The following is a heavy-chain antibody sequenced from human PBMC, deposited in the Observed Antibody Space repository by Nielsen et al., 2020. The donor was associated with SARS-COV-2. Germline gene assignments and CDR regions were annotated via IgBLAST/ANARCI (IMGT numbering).Heavy chain of an antibody. D-gene: IGHD3-3*01. J-gene: IGHJ4*02. Sequence: ASVKVSCKVSGYTLTAFSMHWVRQAPGKGLEWMGGFDPEDGETIYAQKFQGRVTMTEDTSTDTAYMELSSLRSEDTAVYYCATVFAIFGVVTSFDYWGQGTLVTVSS. V-gene: IGHV1-24*01. CDR3: ATVFAIFGVVTSFDY. CDR2: FDPEDGET. CDR1: GYTLTAFS.